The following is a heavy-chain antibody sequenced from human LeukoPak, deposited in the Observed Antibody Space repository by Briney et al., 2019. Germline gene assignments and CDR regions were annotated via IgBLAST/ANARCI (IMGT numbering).Heavy chain of an antibody. CDR3: AKLGYYYDSSGYYTTRYYGMDV. D-gene: IGHD3-22*01. Sequence: GGSLRLSCAASGFTFSSYAVSWVRQAPGKGLEWVSAISGSGGSTYYADSVKGRFTISRDNSKNTLYLQIDSLRAEDTAVYYCAKLGYYYDSSGYYTTRYYGMDVWGQGTTVTVSS. J-gene: IGHJ6*02. CDR1: GFTFSSYA. V-gene: IGHV3-23*01. CDR2: ISGSGGST.